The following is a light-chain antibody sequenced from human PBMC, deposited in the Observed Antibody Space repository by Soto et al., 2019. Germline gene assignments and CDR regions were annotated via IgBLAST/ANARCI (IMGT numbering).Light chain of an antibody. CDR2: GAS. J-gene: IGKJ4*01. CDR3: QQYDNSPLT. Sequence: ESVLTQSPGTLSLSPGERATLSCRASQSVRSSYLAWYQQKPGQAPSLLIYGASSRATGIPDRFSGSGSGTDFTLTISRLEPEDFAVYYCQQYDNSPLTFGGGTKVEIK. V-gene: IGKV3-20*01. CDR1: QSVRSSY.